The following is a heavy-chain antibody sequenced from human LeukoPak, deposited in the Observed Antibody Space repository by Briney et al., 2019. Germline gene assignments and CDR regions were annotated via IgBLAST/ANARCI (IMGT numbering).Heavy chain of an antibody. CDR1: GFTFSSYS. D-gene: IGHD6-13*01. CDR3: ARVQAGTLDY. V-gene: IGHV3-48*01. Sequence: PGGSLRLSCAASGFTFSSYSMNWVRQAPGKGLEWVSYISSSSSTIYYADSVKGRFTISRENAKNSLYLQMNSLRAEDTAVYYCARVQAGTLDYWGQGTLVTVSS. CDR2: ISSSSSTI. J-gene: IGHJ4*02.